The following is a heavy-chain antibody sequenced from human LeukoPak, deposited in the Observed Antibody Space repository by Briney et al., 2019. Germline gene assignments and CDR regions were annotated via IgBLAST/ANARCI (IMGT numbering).Heavy chain of an antibody. CDR3: ASIAAADRSFDY. D-gene: IGHD6-13*01. Sequence: SVKVSCKASGGTFSSYAISWVRQAPGQGLEWMGRIIPILGIANYAQKFQGRVTITADKSTSTAYMELSSLRPEDTAVYYCASIAAADRSFDYWGQGTLVTVSS. CDR1: GGTFSSYA. V-gene: IGHV1-69*04. J-gene: IGHJ4*02. CDR2: IIPILGIA.